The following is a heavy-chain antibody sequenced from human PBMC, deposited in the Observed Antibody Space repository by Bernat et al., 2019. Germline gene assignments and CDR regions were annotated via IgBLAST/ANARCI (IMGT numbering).Heavy chain of an antibody. Sequence: EVQLVESGGGLVQPGGSLRLSCAASGFTFSSYEMKWVRQAPGKGLEWVSYISSSGSTIYYADSVKGRFTISRDNAKNSLYLQMNSLRAEDTAVYYCARALRRVPDAFDIWGQGTMVTVSS. J-gene: IGHJ3*02. CDR1: GFTFSSYE. D-gene: IGHD4-17*01. V-gene: IGHV3-48*03. CDR2: ISSSGSTI. CDR3: ARALRRVPDAFDI.